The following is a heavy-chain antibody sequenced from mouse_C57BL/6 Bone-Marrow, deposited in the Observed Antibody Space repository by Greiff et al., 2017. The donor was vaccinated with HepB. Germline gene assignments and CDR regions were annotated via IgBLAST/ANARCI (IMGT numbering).Heavy chain of an antibody. CDR1: DSEVFPIAY. Sequence: QVQLKESGSELRSPGSSVKLSCKDFDSEVFPIAYMSWVRQKPGHGFEWIGGILPSIGRTIYGEKFEDKATLDADTLSNTAYLELNSLTSEDSAIYYCARDPYYYGSSLDVWGTGTTVTVSS. CDR3: ARDPYYYGSSLDV. V-gene: IGHV15-2*01. J-gene: IGHJ1*03. D-gene: IGHD1-1*01. CDR2: ILPSIGRT.